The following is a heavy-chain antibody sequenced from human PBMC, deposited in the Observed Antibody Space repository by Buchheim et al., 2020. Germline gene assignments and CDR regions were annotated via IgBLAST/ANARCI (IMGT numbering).Heavy chain of an antibody. Sequence: QVHLVQSGAEVKKPGASVKVSCKTSAYTFTGYYMHWVRQAPGQGLEWMGWINPNTGDTNYAQKFQGRVTMTRDTSISTAYMELSSLRSDDTAVYYCAGVRIGVAGSSLDYWGQGTL. J-gene: IGHJ4*02. CDR1: AYTFTGYY. CDR3: AGVRIGVAGSSLDY. D-gene: IGHD6-19*01. CDR2: INPNTGDT. V-gene: IGHV1-2*02.